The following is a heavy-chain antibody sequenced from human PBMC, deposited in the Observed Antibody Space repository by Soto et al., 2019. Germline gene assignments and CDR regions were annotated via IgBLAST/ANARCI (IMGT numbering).Heavy chain of an antibody. CDR1: GFTFSDYA. Sequence: GGSLRLSCLASGFTFSDYAMTWVRHVPGRGLEWVSSLNVAGGSTYYADSVRGRFTISRDNSQNTLFLQMNILTVDDTAIYYCAAPRDEYGSGISWFTYGMDVWGQGTTVTVSS. CDR3: AAPRDEYGSGISWFTYGMDV. CDR2: LNVAGGST. J-gene: IGHJ6*02. D-gene: IGHD3-10*01. V-gene: IGHV3-23*01.